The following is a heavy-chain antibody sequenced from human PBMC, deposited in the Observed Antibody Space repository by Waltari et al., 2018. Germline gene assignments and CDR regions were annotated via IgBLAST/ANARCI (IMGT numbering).Heavy chain of an antibody. CDR3: ARAHYDSSGYYARYYFDY. Sequence: QVQLVQSGAEVKKPGSSVKVSCKASGGTFSSYTISWVRQAPGQGLEWMGRIIPLLGIANYEQKFQGRVTITADKSTSTAYMELSSLRSEDTAVYYCARAHYDSSGYYARYYFDYWGQGTLVTVSS. V-gene: IGHV1-69*02. CDR2: IIPLLGIA. J-gene: IGHJ4*02. D-gene: IGHD3-22*01. CDR1: GGTFSSYT.